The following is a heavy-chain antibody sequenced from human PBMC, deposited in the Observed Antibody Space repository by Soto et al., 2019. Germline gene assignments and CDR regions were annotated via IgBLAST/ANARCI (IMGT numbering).Heavy chain of an antibody. CDR3: ASIESNGVDVFDI. CDR1: GFTFGSYG. V-gene: IGHV3-33*01. D-gene: IGHD2-8*01. Sequence: PGGSLRLSCAASGFTFGSYGMHWVRQAPGKGLGWVALIWYDGSNKYYAESVKGRFTISRDNSKNSLYLQMNGLTTEDTAVYYCASIESNGVDVFDIWGQGTMVTV. CDR2: IWYDGSNK. J-gene: IGHJ3*02.